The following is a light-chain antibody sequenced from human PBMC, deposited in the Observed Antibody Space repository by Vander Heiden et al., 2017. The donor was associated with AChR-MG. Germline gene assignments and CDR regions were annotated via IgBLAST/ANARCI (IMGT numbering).Light chain of an antibody. CDR3: QVWDSTTDPVV. V-gene: IGLV3-21*02. Sequence: SYVLTQPPSVSVAPGQTARIACAGNNIGGKSVHWYHHKPGQAPVLVVHDDSDRPSGIPERISGSISGNTATLTISRVEAGDEADYYCQVWDSTTDPVVFGGGTKLTVL. CDR2: DDS. CDR1: NIGGKS. J-gene: IGLJ2*01.